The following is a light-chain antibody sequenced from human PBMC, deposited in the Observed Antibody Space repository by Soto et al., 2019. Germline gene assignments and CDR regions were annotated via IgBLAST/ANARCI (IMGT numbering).Light chain of an antibody. CDR1: SSNIGAGYD. CDR3: QSYDSSLSGL. V-gene: IGLV1-40*01. Sequence: QSVLTQPPSVAGAPGQRVTISCTGSSSNIGAGYDVHWYQQLPGTAPKLLIYGNSNRHSGVPDRFSGSKSVTSASLAITGLQAEDEADYYCQSYDSSLSGLFGGGTKLTVL. J-gene: IGLJ2*01. CDR2: GNS.